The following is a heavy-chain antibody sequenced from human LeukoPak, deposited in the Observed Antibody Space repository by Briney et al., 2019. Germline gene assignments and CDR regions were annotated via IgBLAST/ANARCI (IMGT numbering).Heavy chain of an antibody. CDR1: GGSFSGYY. D-gene: IGHD1-26*01. CDR2: INHSGST. V-gene: IGHV4-34*01. J-gene: IGHJ3*02. Sequence: SETLSLTCAVYGGSFSGYYWSWIRQPPGKGLEWIGEINHSGSTNYNPSLKSRVTISVDTSKNQFSLKLSSVTAADTAVYYCARPNSGSYLGAFDIWGQGTMVTVFS. CDR3: ARPNSGSYLGAFDI.